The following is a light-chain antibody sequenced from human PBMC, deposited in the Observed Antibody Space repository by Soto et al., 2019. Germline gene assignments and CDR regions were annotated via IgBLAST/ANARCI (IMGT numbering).Light chain of an antibody. CDR3: SSYAGSNNFDV. CDR2: EVS. J-gene: IGLJ1*01. Sequence: QSALTQPPSASGSPGQSVTISCTGTSSDVGGYNYVSWYQQHPGKAPKLMIYEVSKRPSGVPDRFSGSKSGNTASLTVSGLQAEAEADYYCSSYAGSNNFDVFGTWTKLTVL. CDR1: SSDVGGYNY. V-gene: IGLV2-8*01.